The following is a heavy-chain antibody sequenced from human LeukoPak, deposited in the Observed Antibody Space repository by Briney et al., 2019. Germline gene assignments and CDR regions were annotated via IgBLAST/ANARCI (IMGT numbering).Heavy chain of an antibody. D-gene: IGHD3-22*01. V-gene: IGHV4-59*01. Sequence: SETLSLTCTVSGGSISSYYWSWIRQPPGKGLEWIGYIYYSGSTNYNPSLKSRVTISVDTSENQFSLKLSSVTAADAAVYYCARAVYYDSSGYYYFDYWGQGTLVTVSS. J-gene: IGHJ4*02. CDR2: IYYSGST. CDR3: ARAVYYDSSGYYYFDY. CDR1: GGSISSYY.